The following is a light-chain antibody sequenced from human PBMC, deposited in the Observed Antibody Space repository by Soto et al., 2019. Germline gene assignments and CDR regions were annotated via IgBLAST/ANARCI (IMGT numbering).Light chain of an antibody. CDR3: QSYDSSLSWV. V-gene: IGLV1-40*01. CDR2: GNS. J-gene: IGLJ3*02. CDR1: SSNIGAGYD. Sequence: QSVLTQPPSVSEAPGQRVTISCTGSSSNIGAGYDVHWYQQLPGTAPKLLIYGNSNRPSGVPDRFSGSKSGTSASLAITGLQAEDEADYYCQSYDSSLSWVFGGGTKLTVL.